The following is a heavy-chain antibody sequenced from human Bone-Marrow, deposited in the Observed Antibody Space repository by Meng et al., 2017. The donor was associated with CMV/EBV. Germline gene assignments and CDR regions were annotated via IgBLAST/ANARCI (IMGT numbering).Heavy chain of an antibody. CDR3: ARGRGTYCSSTSCRPRVYYYGMDV. J-gene: IGHJ6*02. Sequence: GESLKISCAASGSTFSSYSMNWVRQAPGKGLEWVSSISSSSYIYYADSVKGRFTISRDNAKNSLYLQMNSLRAEDTAVYYCARGRGTYCSSTSCRPRVYYYGMDVWGQGTTVTVSS. V-gene: IGHV3-21*01. D-gene: IGHD2-2*01. CDR1: GSTFSSYS. CDR2: ISSSSYI.